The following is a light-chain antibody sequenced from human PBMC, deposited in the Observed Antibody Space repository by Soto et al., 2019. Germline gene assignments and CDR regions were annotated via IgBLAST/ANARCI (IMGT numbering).Light chain of an antibody. V-gene: IGKV1-5*01. Sequence: GDRVTITCRASQSISSWLAWYQQKPGKAPKLLIYDASSLESGVPSRFGGSGSGTEFTLTISSLQPDDFATYYCQQYNSYSGTVGQATNV. CDR3: QQYNSYSGT. J-gene: IGKJ1*01. CDR1: QSISSW. CDR2: DAS.